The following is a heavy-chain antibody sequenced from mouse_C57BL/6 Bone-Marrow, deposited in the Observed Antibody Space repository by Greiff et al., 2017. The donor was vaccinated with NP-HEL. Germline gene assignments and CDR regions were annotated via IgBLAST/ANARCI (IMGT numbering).Heavy chain of an antibody. Sequence: VQLQQSVAELVRPGASVKLSCTASGFNIKNTYMHWVKQRPEQGLEWIGRIDPANGNTKYAPKFQGKATITADTSSNTAYLQLSSLTSEDTAIYYCARKSAMTTVVARLYFDVWGTGTTVTVSS. J-gene: IGHJ1*03. CDR3: ARKSAMTTVVARLYFDV. D-gene: IGHD1-1*01. CDR2: IDPANGNT. V-gene: IGHV14-3*01. CDR1: GFNIKNTY.